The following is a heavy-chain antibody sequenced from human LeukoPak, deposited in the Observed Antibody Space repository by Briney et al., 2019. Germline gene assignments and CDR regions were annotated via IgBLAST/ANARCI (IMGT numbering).Heavy chain of an antibody. J-gene: IGHJ5*02. D-gene: IGHD3-3*01. V-gene: IGHV4-38-2*01. Sequence: PSETLSLTCAVSGYSISSGYYWGWIRQPPGKGLEWIGSIYHSGSTYYNPSLKSRVTISVDTSKNQFSLKLSSVTAADTAVYYCARLGTIFGVVERDWFDPWGQGTLVTVSS. CDR3: ARLGTIFGVVERDWFDP. CDR1: GYSISSGYY. CDR2: IYHSGST.